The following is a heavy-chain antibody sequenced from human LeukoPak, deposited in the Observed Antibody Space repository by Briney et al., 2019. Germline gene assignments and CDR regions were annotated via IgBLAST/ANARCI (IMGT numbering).Heavy chain of an antibody. V-gene: IGHV1-2*02. Sequence: ASVKVSCKASGYTFTGHYMHWVRQAPGQGLEWMGWINPKNAGTNFAQRFQGRVTMTRDTSISTAYMDLTRLTSDDTAVYYCARIDVGGGYSAHTDVWGKGTTVTVSS. CDR2: INPKNAGT. CDR1: GYTFTGHY. CDR3: ARIDVGGGYSAHTDV. J-gene: IGHJ6*03. D-gene: IGHD5-18*01.